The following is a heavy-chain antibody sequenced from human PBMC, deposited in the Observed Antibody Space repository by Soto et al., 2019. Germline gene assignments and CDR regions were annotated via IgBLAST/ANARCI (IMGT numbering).Heavy chain of an antibody. CDR3: ARGNTDTITIFGVVINLPDY. CDR1: GYTFTNYG. D-gene: IGHD3-3*01. CDR2: ISAYNGNT. J-gene: IGHJ4*02. V-gene: IGHV1-18*01. Sequence: ASVKVSCKASGYTFTNYGITWVRQAPGQGLEWMGWISAYNGNTNYAQKLQGRVTMTTDTSTSTAYMELRSLRSDDTAVYYCARGNTDTITIFGVVINLPDYWGQGTLVTVSS.